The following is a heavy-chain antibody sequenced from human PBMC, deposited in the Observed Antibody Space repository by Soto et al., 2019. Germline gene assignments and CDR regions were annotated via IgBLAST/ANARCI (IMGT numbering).Heavy chain of an antibody. CDR3: ARSSEYSSGWYGY. D-gene: IGHD6-19*01. Sequence: QVQLQESGPGLVKPSETLSLTCTVSGGSVSSGSYYWSWIRQPPGKGLEWIGYIYYSGSTNYNPSRKSRVTISVDTSKNQFYLKLSSVTAADTAVYYCARSSEYSSGWYGYWGQGTLVTVSS. CDR2: IYYSGST. CDR1: GGSVSSGSYY. J-gene: IGHJ4*02. V-gene: IGHV4-61*01.